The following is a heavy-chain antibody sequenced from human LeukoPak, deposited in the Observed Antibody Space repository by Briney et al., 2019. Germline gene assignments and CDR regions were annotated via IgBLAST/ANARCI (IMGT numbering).Heavy chain of an antibody. V-gene: IGHV3-21*01. CDR1: GFSFSSYS. J-gene: IGHJ6*03. CDR2: ISSSSDYI. Sequence: PGGSLRLSCAASGFSFSSYSMNRVRQAPGKGLEGVSSISSSSDYIYYADSVKGRFTISRDNAKNSLYLQMNSLRVEDTAVYYCARLYCGGGSCYSTFYYYYYYMDVWGKGTTVTVSS. D-gene: IGHD2-15*01. CDR3: ARLYCGGGSCYSTFYYYYYYMDV.